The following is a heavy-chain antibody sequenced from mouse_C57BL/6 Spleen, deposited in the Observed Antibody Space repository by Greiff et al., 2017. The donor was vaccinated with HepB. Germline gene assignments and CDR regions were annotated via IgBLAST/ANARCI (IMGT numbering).Heavy chain of an antibody. CDR3: ARRVTRHSLDY. CDR1: GYTFTSYW. J-gene: IGHJ4*01. Sequence: QVQLQQPGAELVMPGASVKMSCKASGYTFTSYWMNWVKQRPGQGLEWIGEIYPGNGNTNYNDKFKGKATLTVDTSSSTAYIQLSSLTSVDSAVYSGARRVTRHSLDYWGQGTTVTVSS. V-gene: IGHV1-55*01. D-gene: IGHD3-2*02. CDR2: IYPGNGNT.